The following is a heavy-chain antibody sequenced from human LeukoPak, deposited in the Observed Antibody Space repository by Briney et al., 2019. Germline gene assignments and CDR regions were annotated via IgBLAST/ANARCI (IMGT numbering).Heavy chain of an antibody. Sequence: PSETLSLICGVYGLSFSGYYWSWIRQPPGRGLEWIGESSHSGSTNYNPSLKSRVTISVDTSRNQFSLKLSSVTAADTAVYYCARGDGSGSYFERKKYNWFDPWGQGTLVTVSS. V-gene: IGHV4-34*01. J-gene: IGHJ5*02. CDR3: ARGDGSGSYFERKKYNWFDP. D-gene: IGHD3-10*01. CDR1: GLSFSGYY. CDR2: SSHSGST.